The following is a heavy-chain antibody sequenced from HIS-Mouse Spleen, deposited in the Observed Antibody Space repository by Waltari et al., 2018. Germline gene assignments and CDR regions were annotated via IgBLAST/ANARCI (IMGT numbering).Heavy chain of an antibody. CDR3: ARDLGTGDDAFDI. CDR1: GFTFSSYW. Sequence: EVQLVESGGGLVQPGGSLRLSCAASGFTFSSYWMSWVCQAPGKGLEWVANIKQDGSEKYYVDSVKGRFTISRDNAKNSLYLQMNSLRAEDTAVYYCARDLGTGDDAFDIWGQGTMVTVSS. D-gene: IGHD7-27*01. V-gene: IGHV3-7*01. J-gene: IGHJ3*02. CDR2: IKQDGSEK.